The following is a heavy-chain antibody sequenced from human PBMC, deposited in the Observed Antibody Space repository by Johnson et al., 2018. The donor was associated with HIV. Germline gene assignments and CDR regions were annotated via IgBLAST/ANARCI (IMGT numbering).Heavy chain of an antibody. Sequence: VQLVESGGGVVQPGRSLRLSCAASGFTFSSYAMSWVRQAPGKGLEWVSVISDSGGGTYYADSVKGRFTISRDNSRNTVYLQMNSLRAEDTAVYYCAKDQYRKLTTVAGIWGQGTMVTVSS. CDR2: ISDSGGGT. CDR1: GFTFSSYA. D-gene: IGHD4-17*01. CDR3: AKDQYRKLTTVAGI. V-gene: IGHV3-23*04. J-gene: IGHJ3*02.